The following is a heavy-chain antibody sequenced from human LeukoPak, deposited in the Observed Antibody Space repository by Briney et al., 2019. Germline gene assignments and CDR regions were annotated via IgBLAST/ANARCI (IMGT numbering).Heavy chain of an antibody. J-gene: IGHJ4*02. CDR3: ARGVEPLAANTLAY. D-gene: IGHD1-14*01. CDR2: ISGSGGST. V-gene: IGHV3-23*01. CDR1: GFTFGNFA. Sequence: PGGSLRLSCAASGFTFGNFAMSWVRQAPGKGLEWVSAISGSGGSTYYADSVKGRFTISRDNSKDTLYLQMDSLSPDDTAVYYCARGVEPLAANTLAYWGQGTLVTVSS.